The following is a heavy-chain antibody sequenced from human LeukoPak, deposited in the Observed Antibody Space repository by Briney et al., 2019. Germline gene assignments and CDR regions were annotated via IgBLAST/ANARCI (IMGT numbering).Heavy chain of an antibody. D-gene: IGHD2-2*01. CDR3: ARGVTSDY. CDR1: GYTFTNND. CDR2: MNPKSGNT. Sequence: PVASVKVSCKTSGYTFTNNDINWVRQAPGQGLEWVGWMNPKSGNTSYAKKFQGRVTMTRNTSMTTAYMELSSLRSDDTAVYYCARGVTSDYWGQGTLVSVSS. J-gene: IGHJ4*02. V-gene: IGHV1-8*01.